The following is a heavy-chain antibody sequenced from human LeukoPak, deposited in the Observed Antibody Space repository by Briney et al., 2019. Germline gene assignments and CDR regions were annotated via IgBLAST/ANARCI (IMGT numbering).Heavy chain of an antibody. Sequence: GGSLRLSCAASGFTFSSYAMSWVRQAPGKGLEWVSAISGSGGSTYYADSVEGRFTISRDNSKNTLYLQMNSLRAEDTAVYYCAKGQRWLQFFNYWGQGTLVTVSS. CDR3: AKGQRWLQFFNY. CDR2: ISGSGGST. D-gene: IGHD5-24*01. V-gene: IGHV3-23*01. CDR1: GFTFSSYA. J-gene: IGHJ4*02.